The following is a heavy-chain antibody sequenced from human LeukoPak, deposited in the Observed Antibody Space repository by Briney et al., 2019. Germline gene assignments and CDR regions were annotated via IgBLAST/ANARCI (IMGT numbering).Heavy chain of an antibody. D-gene: IGHD3-22*01. V-gene: IGHV4-59*12. CDR2: INYSGST. CDR3: ARDIGNYYDYIYHYYYDY. CDR1: GDSINNYY. J-gene: IGHJ4*02. Sequence: SETLSLTCTVSGDSINNYYWSWIRQPPGKGLEWIGNINYSGSTNSNPSLKSRATISVDMSRKHFFLDLSSVTAADAAVYYCARDIGNYYDYIYHYYYDYWGQGSLVTVSS.